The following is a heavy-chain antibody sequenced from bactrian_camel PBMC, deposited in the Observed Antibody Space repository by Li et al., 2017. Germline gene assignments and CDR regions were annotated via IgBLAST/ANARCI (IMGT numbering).Heavy chain of an antibody. J-gene: IGHJ6*01. D-gene: IGHD2*01. V-gene: IGHV3S53*01. Sequence: HVQLVESGGGSVQAGGSLRLPCLYNHRGNCMAWFRQASGKEREGLAAIAAGGDTDYATSVKGRFTISQDNAKNTVYLQMNSLKPEDTAMYYCAARGPYCYTKLSVADFTYWGQGTQVTVS. CDR2: IAAGGDT. CDR1: NHRGNC. CDR3: AARGPYCYTKLSVADFTY.